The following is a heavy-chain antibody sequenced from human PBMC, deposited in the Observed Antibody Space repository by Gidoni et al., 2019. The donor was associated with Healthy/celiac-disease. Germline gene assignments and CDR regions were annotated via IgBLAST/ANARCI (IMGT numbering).Heavy chain of an antibody. CDR3: ACVVPAAPRTEAFDI. Sequence: QVQLPESGPGLVKPSQTLSLTCTVSGGSISSGDYYWSWIRQPPGKGLEWIGYIYYSGSTYYNPSLKSRVTISVDTSKNQFSLKLSSVTAADTAVYYCACVVPAAPRTEAFDIWGQGTMVTVSS. CDR2: IYYSGST. J-gene: IGHJ3*02. D-gene: IGHD2-2*01. V-gene: IGHV4-30-4*01. CDR1: GGSISSGDYY.